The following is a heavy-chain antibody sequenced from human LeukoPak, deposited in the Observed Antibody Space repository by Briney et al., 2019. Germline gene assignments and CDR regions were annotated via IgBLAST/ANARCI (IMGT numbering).Heavy chain of an antibody. Sequence: SGGSLRLSCAASGFTFSNAWMSWVRQAPGKGLEWVGRIKSKTDGGTTDYAAPVKGRFTISRDDSKNTLYLQMNSLKTDDTAVYYCTTVTRRYCSGGSCYEYYFDYWGQGTLVTVSS. CDR1: GFTFSNAW. J-gene: IGHJ4*02. CDR3: TTVTRRYCSGGSCYEYYFDY. CDR2: IKSKTDGGTT. V-gene: IGHV3-15*01. D-gene: IGHD2-15*01.